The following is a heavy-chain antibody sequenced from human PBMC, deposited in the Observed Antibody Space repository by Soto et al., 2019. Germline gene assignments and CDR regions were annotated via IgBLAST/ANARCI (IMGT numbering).Heavy chain of an antibody. D-gene: IGHD6-19*01. J-gene: IGHJ6*02. CDR3: AVMVGAVARAAYYYGMDV. CDR1: GYSFTSYW. Sequence: GESLKISCKGSGYSFTSYWISWVRQMPGKGLEWMGRIDPSDSYTNYSPSFQGHVTISADKSISTAYLQWSSLKAWDTAMYYCAVMVGAVARAAYYYGMDVWGQGTTVTVSS. CDR2: IDPSDSYT. V-gene: IGHV5-10-1*01.